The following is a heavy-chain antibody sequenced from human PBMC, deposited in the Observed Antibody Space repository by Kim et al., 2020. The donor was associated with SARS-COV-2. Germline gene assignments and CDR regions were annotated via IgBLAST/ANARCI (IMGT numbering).Heavy chain of an antibody. V-gene: IGHV4-34*01. J-gene: IGHJ5*02. CDR2: GST. Sequence: GSTNYDPSLKGRVTISVDTTKKQFSLKLSSVTAADTAVYYCVRGDNWFDPWGQGTLVTVSS. CDR3: VRGDNWFDP.